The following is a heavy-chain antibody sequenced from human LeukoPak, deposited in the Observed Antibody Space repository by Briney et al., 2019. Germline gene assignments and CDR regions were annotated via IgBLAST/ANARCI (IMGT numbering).Heavy chain of an antibody. CDR3: ANDIPLNYDSSGIVDY. V-gene: IGHV3-23*01. Sequence: GGSLRLSCAASGFTFSSYAMSWVRQAPGKGLEWVSAISGSGGSTYYADSVKGRFTIPRDNSKNTLYLQMNSLRAEDTAVYYCANDIPLNYDSSGIVDYWGQGTLVTVSS. CDR1: GFTFSSYA. D-gene: IGHD3-22*01. J-gene: IGHJ4*02. CDR2: ISGSGGST.